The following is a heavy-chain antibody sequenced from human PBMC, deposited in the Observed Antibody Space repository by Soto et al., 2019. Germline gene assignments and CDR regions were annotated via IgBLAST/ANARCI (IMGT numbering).Heavy chain of an antibody. Sequence: ESGGGLVQPGGSLRLSCAASGFTFSSYSMNWVRQAPGKGLEWVSYISSSSSTIYYADSVKGRFTISRDNAKNSLYLQMNSLRDEDTAVYYCARPLAARLYVGADDAFDIWGQGTMVTVSS. CDR2: ISSSSSTI. CDR3: ARPLAARLYVGADDAFDI. D-gene: IGHD6-6*01. J-gene: IGHJ3*02. CDR1: GFTFSSYS. V-gene: IGHV3-48*02.